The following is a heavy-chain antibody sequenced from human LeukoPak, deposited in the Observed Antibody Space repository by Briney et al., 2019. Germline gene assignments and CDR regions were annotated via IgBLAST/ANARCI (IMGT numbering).Heavy chain of an antibody. J-gene: IGHJ5*02. CDR2: ISAYNGIT. D-gene: IGHD6-19*01. CDR1: GYTFTSYG. CDR3: ARDLQGSGAWFDP. Sequence: GASVKVSCKASGYTFTSYGVSWVRQAPGQGLEWMGWISAYNGITNYAQKFQDRVTMSTDTSTNTAYMDLRSLRSDDTAVYYCARDLQGSGAWFDPWGQGTLVTVSS. V-gene: IGHV1-18*01.